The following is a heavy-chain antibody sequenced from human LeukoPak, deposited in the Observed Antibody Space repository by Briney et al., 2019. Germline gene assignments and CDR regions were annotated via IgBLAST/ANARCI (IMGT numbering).Heavy chain of an antibody. CDR1: GFTFSSYS. D-gene: IGHD3-3*01. V-gene: IGHV3-21*04. Sequence: GGSLRLSCAASGFTFSSYSMNWVRQAPGKGLEWVSSISSSSSYIYYADSVKGRFTISRDNSKNTLYLQMNSLRAEDTAVYYCAKDGRYYDFWSGYLDDYYYFDYWGQGTLVTVSS. J-gene: IGHJ4*02. CDR2: ISSSSSYI. CDR3: AKDGRYYDFWSGYLDDYYYFDY.